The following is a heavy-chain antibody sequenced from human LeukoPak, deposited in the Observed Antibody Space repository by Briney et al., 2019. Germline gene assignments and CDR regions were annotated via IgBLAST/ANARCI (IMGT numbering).Heavy chain of an antibody. V-gene: IGHV4-34*01. J-gene: IGHJ4*02. D-gene: IGHD6-19*01. CDR3: ARATVAGTSYFDY. CDR1: GGSFSGYY. CDR2: INHSGST. Sequence: PSETLSLTCAVYGGSFSGYYWSWIRQPPGKGLEWIGEINHSGSTNYNPSLKSRGTISVDTSKNQSSLKLSSVTAADTAVYYCARATVAGTSYFDYWGQGTLVTVSS.